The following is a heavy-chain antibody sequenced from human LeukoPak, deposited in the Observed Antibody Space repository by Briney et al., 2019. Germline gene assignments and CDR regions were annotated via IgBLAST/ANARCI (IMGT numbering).Heavy chain of an antibody. CDR3: AKSTRWLVVVVAATHPYYFDY. D-gene: IGHD2-15*01. Sequence: GGSLRLSCAASGFTVSSNYMSWVRQAPGKGLEWVSVIYSGGSTYYADSVKGRFTISRDNSKNTLYLQMNSLRAEDTAVYYCAKSTRWLVVVVAATHPYYFDYWGQGTLVTVSS. CDR2: IYSGGST. J-gene: IGHJ4*02. CDR1: GFTVSSNY. V-gene: IGHV3-53*01.